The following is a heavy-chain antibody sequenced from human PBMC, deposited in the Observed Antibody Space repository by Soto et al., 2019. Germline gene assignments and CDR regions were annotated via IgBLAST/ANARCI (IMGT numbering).Heavy chain of an antibody. V-gene: IGHV1-46*01. Sequence: QVQLVQSGAEVKKPGASVKLSCKASGYTFTSYYIHWVRQAPGQGLEWVAIINPSDGSTGTTQKCLGRVTVTSDMSTRPGYMDLSSLSSEDTAVYDCALNAVDFWGQGTMVTVSS. CDR3: ALNAVDF. CDR2: INPSDGST. CDR1: GYTFTSYY. J-gene: IGHJ3*01.